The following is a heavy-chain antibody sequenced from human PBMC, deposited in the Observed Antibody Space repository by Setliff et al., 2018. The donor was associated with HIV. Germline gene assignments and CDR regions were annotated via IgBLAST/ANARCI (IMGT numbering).Heavy chain of an antibody. CDR3: VRDEKRAAAGSLYYFDL. V-gene: IGHV1-18*01. CDR2: VNEDNGDR. D-gene: IGHD6-13*01. CDR1: GYTFTSYG. J-gene: IGHJ4*02. Sequence: VASVKVSCKASGYTFTSYGISWMRQAPGQGLEWMGWVNEDNGDRNFAPIVQGRIALTTDTSTSTAYMELTSLTSEDTALYYCVRDEKRAAAGSLYYFDLWGQGTLVTVSS.